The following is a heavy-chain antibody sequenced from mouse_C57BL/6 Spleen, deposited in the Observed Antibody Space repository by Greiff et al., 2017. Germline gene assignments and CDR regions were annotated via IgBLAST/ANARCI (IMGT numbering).Heavy chain of an antibody. J-gene: IGHJ2*01. CDR3: ARRDYSNCFDY. D-gene: IGHD2-5*01. Sequence: VKLMESGAELVRPGTSVKVSCKASGYAFTNYLIEWVKQRPGQGLEWIGVINPGSGGTNYNEKFKGKATLTADKSSSTAYMQLSSLTSEDSAVYFCARRDYSNCFDYWGQGTTLTVSS. V-gene: IGHV1-54*01. CDR2: INPGSGGT. CDR1: GYAFTNYL.